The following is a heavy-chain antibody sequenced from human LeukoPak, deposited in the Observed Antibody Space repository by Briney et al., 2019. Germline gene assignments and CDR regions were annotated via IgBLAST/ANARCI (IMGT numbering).Heavy chain of an antibody. CDR1: GYSFTSYW. CDR2: IYPGDSDT. Sequence: GESLKISCKGSGYSFTSYWIGWVRQMPGKGLEWMGIIYPGDSDTRYSPSFQGQVTISADKSISTAYLQWSSLKASDTAMYYCERQGTLRPRDKRNGFAPGGQEPLVTFSS. V-gene: IGHV5-51*01. CDR3: ERQGTLRPRDKRNGFAP. J-gene: IGHJ5*02.